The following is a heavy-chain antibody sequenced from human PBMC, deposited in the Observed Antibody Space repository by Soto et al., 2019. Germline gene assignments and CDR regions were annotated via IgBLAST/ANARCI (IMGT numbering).Heavy chain of an antibody. CDR3: AREPTYYDFWSGSYGMDV. CDR2: IYYSGST. Sequence: SETLSLTCTVSGGSISSGDYYWSWIRQPPGKGLEWIGYIYYSGSTYYNPSLKSRVTISVDTSKNQFSLKLSSVTAADTAVYYCAREPTYYDFWSGSYGMDVWGQGTTVTV. V-gene: IGHV4-30-4*01. CDR1: GGSISSGDYY. D-gene: IGHD3-3*01. J-gene: IGHJ6*02.